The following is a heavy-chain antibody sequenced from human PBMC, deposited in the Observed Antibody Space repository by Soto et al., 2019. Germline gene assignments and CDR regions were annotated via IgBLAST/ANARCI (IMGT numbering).Heavy chain of an antibody. D-gene: IGHD3-9*01. Sequence: EVQLLESGGGLVQPGGSLRLSCAVSGFTFSSFAMAWVRQGPGKGLECVSVITGSGGGTYYAASVKGRFTISSDNSRSMVFLQMNSLRAEDTAVYYGAKFPFALVDILTAHPAYIEHWGQGTLVTVAS. CDR1: GFTFSSFA. CDR2: ITGSGGGT. J-gene: IGHJ4*02. V-gene: IGHV3-23*01. CDR3: AKFPFALVDILTAHPAYIEH.